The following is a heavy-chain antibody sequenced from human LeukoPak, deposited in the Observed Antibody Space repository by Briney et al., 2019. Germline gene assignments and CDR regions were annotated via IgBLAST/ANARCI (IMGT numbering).Heavy chain of an antibody. D-gene: IGHD5-18*01. J-gene: IGHJ5*02. CDR1: GGSFSGYY. Sequence: SETLSLTCAVYGGSFSGYYWSWIRQPPGKGLEWIGEINHSGSTNYYPSLKSRVTISVDTSKNQFSLKLSSVTAADTAVYYCARGQRIQLWLRRTWFDPWGQGTLVTVSS. CDR2: INHSGST. CDR3: ARGQRIQLWLRRTWFDP. V-gene: IGHV4-34*01.